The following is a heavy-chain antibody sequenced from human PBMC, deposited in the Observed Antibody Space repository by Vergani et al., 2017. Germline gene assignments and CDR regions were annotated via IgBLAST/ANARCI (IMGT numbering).Heavy chain of an antibody. V-gene: IGHV3-23*01. CDR1: GFTFSSYA. D-gene: IGHD2-15*01. Sequence: EVQLLESGGGLVQPGGSLRLSCAASGFTFSSYAMSWVRQAPGKGLEWVSAISGSGGSTYYADSVKGRFTISRDNSKNTLYLQMNSLRAEVTAVYYCAKLRGDIVVVVAATFDYWGQGTLVTVSS. CDR3: AKLRGDIVVVVAATFDY. J-gene: IGHJ4*02. CDR2: ISGSGGST.